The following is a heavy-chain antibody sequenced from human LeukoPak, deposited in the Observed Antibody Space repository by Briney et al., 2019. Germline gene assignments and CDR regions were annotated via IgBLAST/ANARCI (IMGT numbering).Heavy chain of an antibody. J-gene: IGHJ2*01. CDR2: ISWNSGSI. CDR3: AKDMEGYGDYDWYFDL. V-gene: IGHV3-9*01. D-gene: IGHD4-17*01. CDR1: GFTFDDYA. Sequence: PGGSLRLSCAASGFTFDDYAMHWVRQAPGKGLEWVSGISWNSGSIGYADSVKGRFTISRDNAKNSLYLQMNSLRAEDTALYYCAKDMEGYGDYDWYFDLWGRGTLVTVSS.